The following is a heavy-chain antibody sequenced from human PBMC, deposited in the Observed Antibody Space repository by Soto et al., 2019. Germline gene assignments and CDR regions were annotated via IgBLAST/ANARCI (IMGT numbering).Heavy chain of an antibody. CDR2: ISGSGGST. J-gene: IGHJ3*02. CDR1: GFTFSSYA. Sequence: EVQLLESGGGLVQPGGSLRLSCAASGFTFSSYAMSWVRQAPGKGLEWVSAISGSGGSTYYADSVKGRFTISRDNSKNTLYLKMNSLRAEDTAVYYCAKGRELGGAFDIWGQGTMVNGSS. V-gene: IGHV3-23*01. CDR3: AKGRELGGAFDI. D-gene: IGHD1-26*01.